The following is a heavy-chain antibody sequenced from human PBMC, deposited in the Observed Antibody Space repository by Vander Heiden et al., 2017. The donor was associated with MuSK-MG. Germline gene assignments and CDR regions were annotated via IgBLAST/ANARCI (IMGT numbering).Heavy chain of an antibody. V-gene: IGHV1-18*04. Sequence: QVQPVQSGAEVKKPGASAKLSCKASGYTFTSYGCPWVRQAPGQGLEWMGWISGYNGNTDYVQKFQGRVTMTTDASTSTAYMELRSLRSDDTAVYYCARTDAYSSGWSKYDYWGQGTLVTVSS. D-gene: IGHD6-19*01. CDR1: GYTFTSYG. J-gene: IGHJ4*02. CDR2: ISGYNGNT. CDR3: ARTDAYSSGWSKYDY.